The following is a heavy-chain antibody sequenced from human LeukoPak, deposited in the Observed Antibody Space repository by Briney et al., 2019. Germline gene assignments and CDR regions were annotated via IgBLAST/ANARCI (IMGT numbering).Heavy chain of an antibody. CDR2: IKQDGSEK. J-gene: IGHJ4*02. CDR3: ARYYYDSSGYYYEKD. Sequence: PGGSLRLSCAASGFTFSDYYMSWIRQAPGKGLEWVANIKQDGSEKYYVDSVKGRFTISRDNAKNSLYLQMNSLRAEDTAVYYCARYYYDSSGYYYEKDWGQGTLVTVSS. CDR1: GFTFSDYY. D-gene: IGHD3-22*01. V-gene: IGHV3-7*01.